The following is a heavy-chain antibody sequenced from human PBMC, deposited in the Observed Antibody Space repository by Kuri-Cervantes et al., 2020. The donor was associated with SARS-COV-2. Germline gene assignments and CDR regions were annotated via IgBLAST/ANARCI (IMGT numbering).Heavy chain of an antibody. CDR2: IYYSGST. Sequence: ESLKISCTVSGGSISSYYWSWIRQPPGKGLEWIGYIYYSGSTNYNPSLKSRVTISVDTSKNQFSLKLSSVTAADTAVYYCAREWYSSGWYFDYWGQGTLVTVSS. D-gene: IGHD6-19*01. V-gene: IGHV4-59*01. CDR3: AREWYSSGWYFDY. J-gene: IGHJ4*02. CDR1: GGSISSYY.